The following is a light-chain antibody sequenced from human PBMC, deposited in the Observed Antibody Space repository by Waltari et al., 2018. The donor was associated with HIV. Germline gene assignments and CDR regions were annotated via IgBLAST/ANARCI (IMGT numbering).Light chain of an antibody. CDR2: GNT. CDR3: QSYDSSLSGWGV. CDR1: SSNIGAGFD. J-gene: IGLJ2*01. Sequence: QSVLTQPPSVSGAPGQRVTISCTGSSSNIGAGFDVHWYQQLPGTAPKLLIYGNTKRPSGVPDRFSGSKSGTSASLAITGLRAEDEADYYCQSYDSSLSGWGVFGGGTKLTVL. V-gene: IGLV1-40*01.